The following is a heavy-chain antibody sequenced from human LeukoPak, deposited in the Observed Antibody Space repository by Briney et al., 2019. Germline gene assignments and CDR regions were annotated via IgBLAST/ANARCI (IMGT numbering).Heavy chain of an antibody. Sequence: ASVKVSCKASGYTFTSYYMHWVRQAPGQGLEWMGIINPSGGSTSYAQRFQGRVTMTRDTSASTVYMELSSLRSEDTAVYHCARADSEGAQYYDSSGYYLYYFDYWGQGTLVTVSS. J-gene: IGHJ4*02. V-gene: IGHV1-46*01. CDR2: INPSGGST. CDR1: GYTFTSYY. CDR3: ARADSEGAQYYDSSGYYLYYFDY. D-gene: IGHD3-22*01.